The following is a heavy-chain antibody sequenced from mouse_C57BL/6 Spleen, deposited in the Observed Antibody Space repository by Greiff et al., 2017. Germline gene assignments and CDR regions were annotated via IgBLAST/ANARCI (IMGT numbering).Heavy chain of an antibody. Sequence: VQLQQSGPELVKPGASVKISCKASGYAFSSSWMNWVKQRPGKGLEWIGRMYPGDGDTNYNGKFKGKATLTADKSSSTAYMQLSSLTSEDSAVYFCARTGDYGSSLYAMDYWGQGTSVTVAS. V-gene: IGHV1-82*01. CDR3: ARTGDYGSSLYAMDY. CDR1: GYAFSSSW. D-gene: IGHD1-1*01. CDR2: MYPGDGDT. J-gene: IGHJ4*01.